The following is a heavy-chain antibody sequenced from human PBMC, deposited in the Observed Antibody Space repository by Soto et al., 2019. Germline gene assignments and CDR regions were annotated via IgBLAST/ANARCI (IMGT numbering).Heavy chain of an antibody. CDR2: ISSSISTM. J-gene: IGHJ4*02. CDR3: ARGVRDTAVADFDY. CDR1: GFTFSSYS. Sequence: EVQLVESGGGLVQPGGSLRLSCAASGFTFSSYSMNWVRQAPGKGLEWLSYISSSISTMHYADSVKGRFTISRDNAKNSLYLQINSLRDEDTAGYDCARGVRDTAVADFDYWGQVTLVTVSS. V-gene: IGHV3-48*02. D-gene: IGHD5-18*01.